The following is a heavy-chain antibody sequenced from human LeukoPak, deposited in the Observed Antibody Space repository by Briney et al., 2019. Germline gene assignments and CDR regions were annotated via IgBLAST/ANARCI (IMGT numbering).Heavy chain of an antibody. J-gene: IGHJ4*02. V-gene: IGHV1-69*13. Sequence: GASVKVSCKTPGGTFNSNAINWVRQAPGQGLEWMGGIIPLLGTKNYAQKFQGRVTFTADESTSTAYMELSSLRSEDTAVYYCARGLVAIAAAGTGGYYFDHWGQGTLVTVSS. CDR2: IIPLLGTK. CDR3: ARGLVAIAAAGTGGYYFDH. CDR1: GGTFNSNA. D-gene: IGHD6-13*01.